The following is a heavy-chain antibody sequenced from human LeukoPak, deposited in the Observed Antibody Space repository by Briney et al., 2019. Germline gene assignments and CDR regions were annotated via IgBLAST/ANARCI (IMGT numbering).Heavy chain of an antibody. CDR1: GFTFTSYG. V-gene: IGHV3-33*01. D-gene: IGHD6-19*01. CDR3: ARYSSTSNYYYGMDV. J-gene: IGHJ6*02. Sequence: PGRSLRLSCAASGFTFTSYGMHWVRQAPGKGLEWVAVIWYDGSSEHYADSVKGRFTISRDNSINTLYLQMNSLGVGDTAVYYCARYSSTSNYYYGMDVWGQGTTVTVSS. CDR2: IWYDGSSE.